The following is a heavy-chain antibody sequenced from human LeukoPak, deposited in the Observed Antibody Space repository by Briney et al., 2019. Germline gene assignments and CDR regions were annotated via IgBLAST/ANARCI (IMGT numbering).Heavy chain of an antibody. V-gene: IGHV1-69*13. CDR1: GGTFNTYV. J-gene: IGHJ5*02. D-gene: IGHD2-15*01. CDR2: IIPVFVAA. Sequence: ASVKVSCTTSGGTFNTYVINWVRQAPGQGLEWMGGIIPVFVAAKYAQKFQGRVTITAEESSRTGTTGLHSPTCEDTAVYKSARSGVGYCGAGKCHSGAWFDTWGQGTLVTASS. CDR3: ARSGVGYCGAGKCHSGAWFDT.